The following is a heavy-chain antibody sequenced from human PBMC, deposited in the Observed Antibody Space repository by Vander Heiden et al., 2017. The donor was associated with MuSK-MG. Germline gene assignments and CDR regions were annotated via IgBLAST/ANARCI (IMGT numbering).Heavy chain of an antibody. J-gene: IGHJ3*01. D-gene: IGHD6-13*01. CDR1: AASISSYY. CDR3: ARHIGRWQQLSSTPLTACDV. V-gene: IGHV4-59*08. CDR2: IYYSGGT. Sequence: QVQLQESGPGLVKPSETLSLTCTVSAASISSYYCSWIRQPPGKGLEWIGYIYYSGGTNYNPSRKSRVSISVDTSKDQFSLKLNYVNAADTAMYYCARHIGRWQQLSSTPLTACDVWGLGTMGTVSS.